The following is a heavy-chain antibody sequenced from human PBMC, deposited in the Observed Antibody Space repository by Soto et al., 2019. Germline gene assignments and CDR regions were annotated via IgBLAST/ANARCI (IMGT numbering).Heavy chain of an antibody. CDR2: ISYDGSNK. D-gene: IGHD3-3*01. Sequence: GGSLRLSCAASGFTFSSYGMHWVRQAPGKGLEWVAVISYDGSNKYYADSVKGRFTISRDNSKNTLYLQMNSLRAEDTAVYYCAKDGLYDFWSGYRYYYYYYMDVWGKGTTVTVSS. J-gene: IGHJ6*03. CDR3: AKDGLYDFWSGYRYYYYYYMDV. V-gene: IGHV3-30*18. CDR1: GFTFSSYG.